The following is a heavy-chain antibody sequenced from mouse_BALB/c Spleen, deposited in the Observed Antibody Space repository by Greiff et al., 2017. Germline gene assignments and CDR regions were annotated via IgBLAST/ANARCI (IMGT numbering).Heavy chain of an antibody. CDR2: INPYNDGT. CDR1: GYTFTSYV. Sequence: EVQLQQSGPELVKPGASVKMSCKASGYTFTSYVMHWVKQKPGQGLEWIGYINPYNDGTKYNEKFKGKATLTSDKSSSTAYMELSSLTSEDSAVYYCARSGNYAWFAYWGQGTLVTVSA. CDR3: ARSGNYAWFAY. V-gene: IGHV1-14*01. J-gene: IGHJ3*01. D-gene: IGHD2-1*01.